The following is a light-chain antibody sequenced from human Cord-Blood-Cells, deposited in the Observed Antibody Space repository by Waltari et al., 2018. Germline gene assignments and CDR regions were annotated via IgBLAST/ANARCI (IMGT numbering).Light chain of an antibody. CDR1: QRVSSSY. CDR3: QQYGSSPRVT. V-gene: IGKV3-20*01. CDR2: GAS. J-gene: IGKJ3*01. Sequence: EIVLTQSPGTLSLSPGERATLSSRASQRVSSSYLAWYQQKPGQAPRLLIYGASSRATGIPDRFSGSGSGTDFTLTISRLEPEDFAVYYCQQYGSSPRVTFGPGTKVDIK.